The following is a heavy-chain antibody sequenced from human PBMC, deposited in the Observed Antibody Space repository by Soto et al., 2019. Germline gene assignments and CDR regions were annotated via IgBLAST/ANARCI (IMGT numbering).Heavy chain of an antibody. CDR1: GYSFVSYW. D-gene: IGHD2-21*01. J-gene: IGHJ4*02. V-gene: IGHV5-51*01. CDR3: ARTDGYDIEY. Sequence: GESLKISCQGSGYSFVSYWIAWVRQMPGKGLEWMGSIYPGDSDTTNSPSFQGQVTMSVEKSITTVYLQWSSLKASDTAMYYCARTDGYDIEYWGQGTLVTVSS. CDR2: IYPGDSDT.